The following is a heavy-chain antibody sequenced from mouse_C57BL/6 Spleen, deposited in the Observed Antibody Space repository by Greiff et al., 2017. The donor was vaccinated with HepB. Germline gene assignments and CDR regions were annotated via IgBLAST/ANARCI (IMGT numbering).Heavy chain of an antibody. J-gene: IGHJ2*01. Sequence: QVQLQQPGAELVMPGASVKLSCKASGYTFTSYWMHWVKQRPGQGLEWIGEIDPSDSYTNYNQKFKGKSTLTVDKSSSTAYMRLSSLTSEDSAVYYCARSDTTVPYYFDYWGQGTTLTVSS. V-gene: IGHV1-69*01. CDR3: ARSDTTVPYYFDY. D-gene: IGHD1-1*01. CDR1: GYTFTSYW. CDR2: IDPSDSYT.